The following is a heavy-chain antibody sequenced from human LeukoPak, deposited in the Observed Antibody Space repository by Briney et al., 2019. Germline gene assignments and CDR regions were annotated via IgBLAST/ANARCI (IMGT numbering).Heavy chain of an antibody. Sequence: ETSETLSLTCTVSGGSISSSSYDWGWIRQPPAKGLEWIGNIYYSGSSYYNPSLKSRVTISVDTSKNQFSLKLNSVTAADTAVYYCARLSGGASASWGQGTLVTVSS. CDR3: ARLSGGASAS. D-gene: IGHD7-27*01. J-gene: IGHJ5*02. V-gene: IGHV4-39*01. CDR2: IYYSGSS. CDR1: GGSISSSSYD.